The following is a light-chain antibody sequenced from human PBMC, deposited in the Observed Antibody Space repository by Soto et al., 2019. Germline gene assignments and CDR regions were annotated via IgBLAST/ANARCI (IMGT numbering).Light chain of an antibody. J-gene: IGKJ4*01. CDR1: QSISSW. CDR3: QQYLSFPLT. CDR2: KAS. Sequence: DIQMTQSPSTLSASVGDRVTITCRASQSISSWLAWYQQKPGKAPKLLIYKASSLESGVPSRFSGSESGTEFTLTISSLEPDDFAAYYCQQYLSFPLTFGRGTKVEIK. V-gene: IGKV1-5*03.